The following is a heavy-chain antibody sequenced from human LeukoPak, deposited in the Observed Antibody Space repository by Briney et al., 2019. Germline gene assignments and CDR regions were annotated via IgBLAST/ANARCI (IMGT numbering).Heavy chain of an antibody. V-gene: IGHV3-30*18. CDR2: ISYGGSNK. J-gene: IGHJ4*02. D-gene: IGHD3-16*02. Sequence: GRSLRLSCAASGFTFSSYGMHWVRQAPGKGLQWVAVISYGGSNKYYADSVKGRFTISRDNSKNTLYLQMNSLRAEDTAVYYCAKDFSELRLGELSLYFDYWGQGTLVTVSS. CDR1: GFTFSSYG. CDR3: AKDFSELRLGELSLYFDY.